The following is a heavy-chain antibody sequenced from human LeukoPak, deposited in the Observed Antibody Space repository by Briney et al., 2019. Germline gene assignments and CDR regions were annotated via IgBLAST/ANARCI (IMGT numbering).Heavy chain of an antibody. CDR2: INSDGSTT. D-gene: IGHD3-22*01. CDR1: GFTFSSYW. Sequence: PGGSLRLSCAASGFTFSSYWMHWVRQAPGKGLVWVSRINSDGSTTTYADSVKGRFTISRDNAKDTLYLQMTSLRAEDTAVYYCASATYYYDSSGYRAIYYFDYWGQGTLVTVSS. V-gene: IGHV3-74*01. J-gene: IGHJ4*02. CDR3: ASATYYYDSSGYRAIYYFDY.